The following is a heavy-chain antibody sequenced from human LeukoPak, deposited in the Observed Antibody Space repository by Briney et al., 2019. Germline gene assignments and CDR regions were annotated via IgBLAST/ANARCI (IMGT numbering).Heavy chain of an antibody. CDR1: GFTFSSYA. V-gene: IGHV3-30-3*01. CDR2: ISYDGSNK. CDR3: ARAGGGYCSSTSCYDGN. J-gene: IGHJ4*02. Sequence: PGRSLRLSCAASGFTFSSYAMHWVRQAPGKGLEWVAVISYDGSNKYYADSVKGRFTISRDNSKNTLYLQMNSLRAEDTAVYYCARAGGGYCSSTSCYDGNWGQGTLVTVSS. D-gene: IGHD2-2*01.